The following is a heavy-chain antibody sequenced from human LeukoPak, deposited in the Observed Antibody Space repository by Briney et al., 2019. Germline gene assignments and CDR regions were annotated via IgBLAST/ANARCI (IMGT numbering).Heavy chain of an antibody. CDR2: INHSGST. V-gene: IGHV4-34*01. Sequence: PSETLSLTCAVYGGSFSGYYWSWIRQPPGKGLEWIGEINHSGSTNYNPSLKSRVTISVDTSKNQFSLKLSSVTAADTAVYYCARLYSGSYFDYWGQGTLDTVSS. CDR1: GGSFSGYY. CDR3: ARLYSGSYFDY. D-gene: IGHD1-26*01. J-gene: IGHJ4*02.